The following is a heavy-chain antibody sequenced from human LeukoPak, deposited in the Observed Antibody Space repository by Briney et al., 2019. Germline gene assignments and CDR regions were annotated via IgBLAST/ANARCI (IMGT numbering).Heavy chain of an antibody. CDR2: IDYSGRA. CDR1: GGSITTFY. D-gene: IGHD3-9*01. V-gene: IGHV4-59*01. CDR3: ARWRYLDV. J-gene: IGHJ6*02. Sequence: RTSETLSLTCTVSGGSITTFYWSWARQPPGKGLEYIGHIDYSGRAKYNPSLKSRVTISVDTSKNQFSLKLGSVTAADTAIYYCARWRYLDVWGQGTTVTVSS.